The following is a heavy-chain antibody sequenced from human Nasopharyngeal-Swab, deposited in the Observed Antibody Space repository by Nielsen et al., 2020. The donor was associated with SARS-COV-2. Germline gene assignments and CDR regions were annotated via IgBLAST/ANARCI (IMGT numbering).Heavy chain of an antibody. D-gene: IGHD3-3*01. J-gene: IGHJ6*02. CDR1: GDTFNDYA. CDR2: IIPILGTA. Sequence: SVKVSCKASGDTFNDYAINWVRQAPGEGLEWMGGIIPILGTATYAQKFQGRVTITTDESTTTAYMELSSLRSEDTAVYYCARDTIFGLALYYYYGLGVWGQGTTVTVSS. CDR3: ARDTIFGLALYYYYGLGV. V-gene: IGHV1-69*05.